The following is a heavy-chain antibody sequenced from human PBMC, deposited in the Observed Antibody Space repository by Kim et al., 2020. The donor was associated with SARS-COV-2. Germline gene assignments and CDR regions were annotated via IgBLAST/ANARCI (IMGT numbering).Heavy chain of an antibody. CDR2: ISWDSGSI. Sequence: GGSLRLSCAASGFTFDDYAMHWVRQAPGKGLEWVSGISWDSGSIGYADSVKGRFTISRDNAKNSLYLQMNSLRAEDTALYYCAKGILGDINSSPSYWGQGTLVTVSS. CDR1: GFTFDDYA. D-gene: IGHD6-13*01. CDR3: AKGILGDINSSPSY. V-gene: IGHV3-9*01. J-gene: IGHJ4*02.